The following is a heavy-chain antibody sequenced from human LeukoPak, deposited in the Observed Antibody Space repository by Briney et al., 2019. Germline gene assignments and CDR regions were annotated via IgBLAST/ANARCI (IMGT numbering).Heavy chain of an antibody. J-gene: IGHJ4*02. CDR2: INQSGST. CDR3: ARIHPWATGGDYLDY. CDR1: GGSFSGYY. Sequence: SGTLSLTCAVYGGSFSGYYWSWIRQPPGKGLEWIGEINQSGSTNYNPSLKSRVTISVDASTNQFSLKLSSVTAADTAVYYCARIHPWATGGDYLDYWGQGTLVTVSS. D-gene: IGHD1-14*01. V-gene: IGHV4-34*01.